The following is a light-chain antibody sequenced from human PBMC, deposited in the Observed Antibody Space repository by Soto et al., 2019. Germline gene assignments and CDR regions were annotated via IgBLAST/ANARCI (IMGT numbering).Light chain of an antibody. CDR2: AAS. CDR3: QHYNKWPPMYT. J-gene: IGKJ2*01. CDR1: QGIRND. V-gene: IGKV1-17*01. Sequence: DIQMTQSPSSLSASVGDRVTITCRASQGIRNDLGWYQQKPGKAPKRLIYAASSLQSGVPSRFSGSGSGTQFSLTISSLQPEDFATYYCQHYNKWPPMYTFGQGTKLEIK.